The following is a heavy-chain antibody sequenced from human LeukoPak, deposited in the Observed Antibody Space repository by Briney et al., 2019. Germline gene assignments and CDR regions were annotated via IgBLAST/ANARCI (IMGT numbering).Heavy chain of an antibody. Sequence: GGSLRLSCAASGFTFSNAWMGWVRQAPGKGLGWVGRIKSKTDGGTTDYAAPVKGRFTISRDDSKNTLYLQMNSLRDDDTAVYFCAKELSAMGFFDFWGQGALVTVSS. V-gene: IGHV3-15*01. CDR2: IKSKTDGGTT. D-gene: IGHD2-2*01. J-gene: IGHJ4*02. CDR1: GFTFSNAW. CDR3: AKELSAMGFFDF.